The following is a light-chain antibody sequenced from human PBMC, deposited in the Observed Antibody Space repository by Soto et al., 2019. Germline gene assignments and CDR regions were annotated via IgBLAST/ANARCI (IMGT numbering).Light chain of an antibody. CDR2: GVS. J-gene: IGKJ4*01. CDR1: QSVSSY. Sequence: HSPATLSVSPGEPATLSCSASQSVSSYLAWYQQKPGQAPSLVIFGVSNSANSSPARFSGSRSGRDFFITISSLEHEDDAVYYCQHRSSWPLTFGGGTKVDIK. V-gene: IGKV3-11*02. CDR3: QHRSSWPLT.